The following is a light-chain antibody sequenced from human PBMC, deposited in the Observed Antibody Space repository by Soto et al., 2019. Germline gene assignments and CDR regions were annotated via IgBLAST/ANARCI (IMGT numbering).Light chain of an antibody. J-gene: IGLJ2*01. CDR2: FND. Sequence: QSVLTQPPSASGAPGQRVTFSCSGSGSNIGSNTVNWYQQVPGAAPKLLIYFNDQRPSGVPDRFSGSKSGTSASLAISGLQPDDEADYYCSSYTSSSVVFGGGTKLTVL. CDR3: SSYTSSSVV. CDR1: GSNIGSNT. V-gene: IGLV1-44*01.